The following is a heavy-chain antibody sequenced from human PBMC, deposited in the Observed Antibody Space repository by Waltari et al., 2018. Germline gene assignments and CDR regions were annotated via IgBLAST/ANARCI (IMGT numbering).Heavy chain of an antibody. V-gene: IGHV5-51*01. CDR3: ATAYYDYVWGSYPRGAFDI. CDR1: GYSFTSYW. Sequence: EVQLVQSGAEVKKPGESLKISCKGSGYSFTSYWIGWVRQMPGNGLEWMGIIYPGDSDTRYSPSFQGQVTISADKSISTAYLQWSSLKASDTAMYYCATAYYDYVWGSYPRGAFDIWGQGTMVTVSS. CDR2: IYPGDSDT. D-gene: IGHD3-16*02. J-gene: IGHJ3*02.